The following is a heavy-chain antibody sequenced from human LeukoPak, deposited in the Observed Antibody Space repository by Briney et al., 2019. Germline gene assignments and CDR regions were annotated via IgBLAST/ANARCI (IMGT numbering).Heavy chain of an antibody. CDR1: GGSISSGDYY. CDR3: ARTPLEYGDYVTPFYYFDY. CDR2: IYYSGST. D-gene: IGHD4-17*01. J-gene: IGHJ4*02. V-gene: IGHV4-30-4*01. Sequence: SETLSLTCTVSGGSISSGDYYWSWIRQPPGKGLEWIGYIYYSGSTYYNPSLKSRVTISVDTSKNQFSLKLSSVTAADTAVYYCARTPLEYGDYVTPFYYFDYWGQGTLVTVSS.